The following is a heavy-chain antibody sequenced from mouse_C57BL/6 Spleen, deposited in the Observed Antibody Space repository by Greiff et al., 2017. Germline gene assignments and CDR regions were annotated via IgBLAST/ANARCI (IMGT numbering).Heavy chain of an antibody. D-gene: IGHD2-5*01. CDR2: INPGSGGT. J-gene: IGHJ1*03. CDR1: GYAFTNYL. Sequence: QVQLQQSGAELVRPGTSVKVSCKASGYAFTNYLIEWVKQRPGQGLAWIGVINPGSGGTNYNEQFKGKATLTADNTSRTAYMQLSSLTSDDSAVYFCARSPYYSNYGDFDVWGTGTTVTVSS. CDR3: ARSPYYSNYGDFDV. V-gene: IGHV1-54*01.